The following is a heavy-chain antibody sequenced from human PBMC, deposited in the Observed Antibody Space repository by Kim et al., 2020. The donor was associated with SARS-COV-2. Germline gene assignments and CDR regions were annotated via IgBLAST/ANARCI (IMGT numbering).Heavy chain of an antibody. D-gene: IGHD6-13*01. V-gene: IGHV4-61*01. CDR1: GDSVSSSSYY. J-gene: IGHJ4*02. Sequence: SETLSLTCTVSGDSVSSSSYYWSWIRQTPGQGLDFIGYISHSGTTDYNPSLKSRLTISVDTSRNQFSMKLNSVTAADTAIYYCTAAPNNYFFDHWGQGTLVTVSS. CDR2: ISHSGTT. CDR3: TAAPNNYFFDH.